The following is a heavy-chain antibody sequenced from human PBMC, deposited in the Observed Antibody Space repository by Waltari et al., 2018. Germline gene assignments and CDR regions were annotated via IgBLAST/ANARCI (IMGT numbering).Heavy chain of an antibody. CDR3: ARDLSPDCGAGCYLDAFDV. Sequence: EVELVESGGGLVQPGGSLGLSWVVSGVTGRGDWLAWVRQAPGKGLEWVANINQDGSKKNYVDSVKGRFTISRDNAMNSLDLQMDSLRAEDTALYYCARDLSPDCGAGCYLDAFDVWGQGTMVTVSS. CDR1: GVTGRGDW. V-gene: IGHV3-7*01. D-gene: IGHD2-15*01. CDR2: INQDGSKK. J-gene: IGHJ3*01.